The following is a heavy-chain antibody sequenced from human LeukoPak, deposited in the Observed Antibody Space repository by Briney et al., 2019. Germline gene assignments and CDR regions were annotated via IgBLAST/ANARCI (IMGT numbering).Heavy chain of an antibody. CDR1: GFTFSSYG. Sequence: GGSLRLSCAASGFTFSSYGMHWVRQAPGKGLEWVALISYDGSNKYYADSVKGRFTISRDNSKNTLYLQMNSLRAEDTAVYYCAKDNPSGWSFDYWGQGTLVTVSS. D-gene: IGHD6-19*01. CDR2: ISYDGSNK. CDR3: AKDNPSGWSFDY. J-gene: IGHJ4*02. V-gene: IGHV3-30*18.